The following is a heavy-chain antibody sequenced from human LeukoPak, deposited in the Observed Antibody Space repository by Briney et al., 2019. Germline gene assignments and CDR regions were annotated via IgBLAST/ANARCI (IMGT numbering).Heavy chain of an antibody. CDR2: INTDTVSA. D-gene: IGHD1-26*01. CDR1: GYTFSTYG. CDR3: ARKIVGVHSYNY. Sequence: ASVKVSCKAFGYTFSTYGISWVRQAPGRGPEWMGWINTDTVSAYYAQKFQGRVTLTTDTSTSTAYMELRSLTSDDTAIYYCARKIVGVHSYNYWGQGTLVTVSS. J-gene: IGHJ4*02. V-gene: IGHV1-18*01.